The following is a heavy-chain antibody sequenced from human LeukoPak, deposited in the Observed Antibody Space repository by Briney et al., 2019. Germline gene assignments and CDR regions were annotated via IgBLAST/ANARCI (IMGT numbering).Heavy chain of an antibody. V-gene: IGHV4-39*07. CDR2: IYHSGTTYSGST. Sequence: KSSETLSLTCNVSGASMSNYYWVWIRQPPGKGLEWIGSIYHSGTTYSGSTYYNPSLKSRVTISADTSKNQFSLKLSSVTAADTAVYYCARVPTLRVVTTPTYFDYWGQGTPVTVSS. J-gene: IGHJ4*02. CDR1: GASMSNYY. CDR3: ARVPTLRVVTTPTYFDY. D-gene: IGHD2-21*02.